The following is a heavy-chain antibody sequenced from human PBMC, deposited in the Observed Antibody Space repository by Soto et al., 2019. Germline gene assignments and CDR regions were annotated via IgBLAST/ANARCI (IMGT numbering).Heavy chain of an antibody. D-gene: IGHD2-2*02. CDR1: GGSISSGDYY. J-gene: IGHJ5*02. CDR3: ARAAAIGPFDP. CDR2: IYYSGST. V-gene: IGHV4-30-4*01. Sequence: TLSLTCTVSGGSISSGDYYWSWIRQPPGKGLEWIGYIYYSGSTYYNPSLKSRVTISVDTSKNQFSLKLSSVTAADTAVYYCARAAAIGPFDPWGQGTQVTVSS.